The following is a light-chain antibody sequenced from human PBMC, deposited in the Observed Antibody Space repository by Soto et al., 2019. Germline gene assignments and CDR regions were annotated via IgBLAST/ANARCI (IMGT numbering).Light chain of an antibody. CDR2: DVS. J-gene: IGLJ2*01. Sequence: QSALTQPASVSGSPGQSITISCTGTSSDVGGYNYVSWYQQHPGKAPKLMIYDVSNRPSGVSNRFSGSKSGNTASLNISGLQAEDEAAYYCSSYTSSSTRVVFGGGTKLTVL. CDR3: SSYTSSSTRVV. V-gene: IGLV2-14*01. CDR1: SSDVGGYNY.